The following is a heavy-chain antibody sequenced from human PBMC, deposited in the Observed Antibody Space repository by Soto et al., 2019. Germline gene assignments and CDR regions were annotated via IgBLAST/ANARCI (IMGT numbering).Heavy chain of an antibody. CDR2: IYYSGST. V-gene: IGHV4-28*03. Sequence: SETLSLTCAVSGYSISSSNWWGWIRQPPGKGLEWIGYIYYSGSTYYNPSLKSRVTMSVDTSKNQFTLRLSSVTAADTAVYYCARAPETPSILGVALPYFFDYWGQGALVTVSS. J-gene: IGHJ4*02. CDR1: GYSISSSNW. CDR3: ARAPETPSILGVALPYFFDY. D-gene: IGHD3-3*01.